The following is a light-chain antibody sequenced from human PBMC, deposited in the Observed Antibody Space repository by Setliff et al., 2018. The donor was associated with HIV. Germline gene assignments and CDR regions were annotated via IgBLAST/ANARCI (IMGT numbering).Light chain of an antibody. Sequence: SYELTQPPSVSVAPGRTAKITSGGNNIGSKSVHWYQQKPGQAPVLVVYDDSDRPSGIPERFSGSNSDNTATLTISGVEAGDEADYYCQVWDNISDHPVFGGGTKVTVL. CDR2: DDS. CDR3: QVWDNISDHPV. CDR1: NIGSKS. V-gene: IGLV3-21*03. J-gene: IGLJ2*01.